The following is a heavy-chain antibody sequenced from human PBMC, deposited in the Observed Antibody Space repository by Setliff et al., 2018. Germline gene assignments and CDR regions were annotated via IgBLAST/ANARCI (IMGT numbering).Heavy chain of an antibody. Sequence: ASVKVSCKASGYTFTSYGVSWVRQAPGQGLEWMGWISAYNGNINYAQKFQGRVTMTTDTYTSTANMELRSLRSDDTAVYYCVRAPPTVVITPGRAFFDPWGQGTLVTVSS. D-gene: IGHD2-2*01. J-gene: IGHJ5*02. CDR3: VRAPPTVVITPGRAFFDP. V-gene: IGHV1-18*01. CDR1: GYTFTSYG. CDR2: ISAYNGNI.